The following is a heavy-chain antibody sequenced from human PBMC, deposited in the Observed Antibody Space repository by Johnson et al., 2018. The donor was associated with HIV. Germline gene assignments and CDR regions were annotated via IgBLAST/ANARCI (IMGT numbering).Heavy chain of an antibody. CDR3: ARSPVWLRGFDI. Sequence: VQLVESGGGLVQPGGSLRISCAASGFTVDSNYMSWVRQAPGKGLEWVSVIYSGGNTYYADSVKGRCTISRDTSRNILYLQMNNLRAEDTAMYSCARSPVWLRGFDIRGQGTMVTVSS. CDR1: GFTVDSNY. CDR2: IYSGGNT. D-gene: IGHD5-24*01. V-gene: IGHV3-66*01. J-gene: IGHJ3*02.